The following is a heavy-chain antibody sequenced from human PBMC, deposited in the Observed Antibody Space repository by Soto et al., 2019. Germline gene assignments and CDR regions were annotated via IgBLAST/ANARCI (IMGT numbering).Heavy chain of an antibody. J-gene: IGHJ4*02. Sequence: PSETLSLTCNDSGVAVSSGGYYWSWIRQHPGKGLEWIGYVYYSGSTYYNPSLRSRLTISIDTSTNQFSLKLGSVTAADTAVYYCASSGGYYGSGSSYYYFDSWGQGTLVTVSS. V-gene: IGHV4-31*03. D-gene: IGHD3-10*01. CDR3: ASSGGYYGSGSSYYYFDS. CDR2: VYYSGST. CDR1: GVAVSSGGYY.